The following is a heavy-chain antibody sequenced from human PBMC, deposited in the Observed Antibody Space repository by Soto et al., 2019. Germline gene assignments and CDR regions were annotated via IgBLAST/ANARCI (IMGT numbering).Heavy chain of an antibody. Sequence: QVQLVQSGAEVKKPGASVKVSCKASGYTFTSYGISWVRQAPGQGLEWMGWISAYNGNTNYAQKLQGRVTMTTDTSPSTANMALRSLRSDDTAVYYCARDNGYSDGTGRVDYWGQGTLVTVSS. J-gene: IGHJ4*02. CDR3: ARDNGYSDGTGRVDY. CDR1: GYTFTSYG. D-gene: IGHD5-18*01. V-gene: IGHV1-18*01. CDR2: ISAYNGNT.